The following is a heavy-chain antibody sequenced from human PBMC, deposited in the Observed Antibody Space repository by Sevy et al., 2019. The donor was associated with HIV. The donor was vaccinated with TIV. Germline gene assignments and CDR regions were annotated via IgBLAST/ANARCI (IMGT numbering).Heavy chain of an antibody. V-gene: IGHV1-69*13. Sequence: ASVKVSCKASGGTFSSYAISWVRQAPGQGLEWMGGIIPIFGTANYPQKFQGRVTITADESTSTAYMELSSLRSEDTAVYYCARIDYYGSGSYEYYYYGMDVWGQGTTVTVSS. D-gene: IGHD3-10*01. CDR2: IIPIFGTA. CDR3: ARIDYYGSGSYEYYYYGMDV. J-gene: IGHJ6*02. CDR1: GGTFSSYA.